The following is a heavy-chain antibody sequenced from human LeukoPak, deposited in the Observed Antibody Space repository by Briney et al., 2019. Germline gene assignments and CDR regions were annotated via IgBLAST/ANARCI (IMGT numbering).Heavy chain of an antibody. J-gene: IGHJ6*03. CDR1: GGSIGTTNYY. V-gene: IGHV4-39*01. CDR2: IYYSETT. D-gene: IGHD3-9*01. CDR3: ARQRADYFYYYVDV. Sequence: PSETLSLTCTVSGGSIGTTNYYWGWLRQPPGTGLEWLGSIYYSETTYDNPSLESRVTISIETSKNQFSLKLSSVTAADTAVYYCARQRADYFYYYVDVWGKGTTVTVS.